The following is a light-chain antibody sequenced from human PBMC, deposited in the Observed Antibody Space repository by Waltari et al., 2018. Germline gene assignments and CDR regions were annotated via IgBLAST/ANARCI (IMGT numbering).Light chain of an antibody. CDR1: QSLTRRY. CDR3: QQYGSSVMYT. V-gene: IGKV3-20*01. CDR2: GAS. J-gene: IGKJ2*01. Sequence: VLTQSPATLSLSPGERATLSWRASQSLTRRYLTWYQQKPGQAPRLLIYGASSRAAGIPDRFSGSGAGTDFTLTISRREPEDFAVYYCQQYGSSVMYTFGQGTKLEIK.